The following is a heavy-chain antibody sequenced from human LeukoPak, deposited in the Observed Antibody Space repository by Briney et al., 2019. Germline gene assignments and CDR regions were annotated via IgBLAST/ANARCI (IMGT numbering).Heavy chain of an antibody. D-gene: IGHD6-13*01. CDR1: GFIVSSNY. CDR2: ISATGGST. Sequence: PGGSLRLSCAASGFIVSSNYMSWVRQAPGKGLEWVSAISATGGSTNYADSVKGRFTISRDNSENTLFLQMHSLRAEDSAVYYCAKHQISSSWYAYWGQGLLVTVSS. CDR3: AKHQISSSWYAY. J-gene: IGHJ4*02. V-gene: IGHV3-23*01.